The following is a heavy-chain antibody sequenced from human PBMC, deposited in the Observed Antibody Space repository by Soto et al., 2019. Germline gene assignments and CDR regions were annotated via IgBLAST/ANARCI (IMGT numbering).Heavy chain of an antibody. CDR2: ISYDGSNK. D-gene: IGHD3-22*01. V-gene: IGHV3-30-3*01. J-gene: IGHJ4*02. CDR3: ARAQTGRHYYDSSAL. Sequence: GGSLRLSCAASGFTFSSYAMHWVRQAPGKGLECVAVISYDGSNKYYADSVKGRFTISRDNSKNTLYLQMNSLRAEDTAVYYCARAQTGRHYYDSSALWGQGT. CDR1: GFTFSSYA.